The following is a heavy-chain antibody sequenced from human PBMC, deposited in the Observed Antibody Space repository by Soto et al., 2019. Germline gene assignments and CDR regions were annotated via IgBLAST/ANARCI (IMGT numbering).Heavy chain of an antibody. J-gene: IGHJ4*02. V-gene: IGHV3-48*01. CDR3: TGYCSSTSCHPLY. CDR2: ISSSSSSI. CDR1: GFTFSSYS. Sequence: SLRLSCAASGFTFSSYSMNWVRQAPGKGLEWVSYISSSSSSIYYADSVKGRFTISRDNAKKSLYLQMNSLRAEDTAVYYCTGYCSSTSCHPLYWGQGTLVTVSS. D-gene: IGHD2-2*01.